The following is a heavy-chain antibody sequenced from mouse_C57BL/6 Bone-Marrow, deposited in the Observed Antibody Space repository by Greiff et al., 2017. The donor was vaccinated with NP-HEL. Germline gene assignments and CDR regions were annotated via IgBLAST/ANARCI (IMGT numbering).Heavy chain of an antibody. J-gene: IGHJ4*01. D-gene: IGHD4-1*01. Sequence: QVQLKESGAELARPGASVKMSCKASGYTFTSYTMHWVKQRPGQGLEWIGYINPSSGYTKYNQKFKDKATLTADKSSSTAYMQLSSLTSEDSAVYYCARGTGTWAMDYWGQGTSVTVSS. CDR2: INPSSGYT. V-gene: IGHV1-4*01. CDR1: GYTFTSYT. CDR3: ARGTGTWAMDY.